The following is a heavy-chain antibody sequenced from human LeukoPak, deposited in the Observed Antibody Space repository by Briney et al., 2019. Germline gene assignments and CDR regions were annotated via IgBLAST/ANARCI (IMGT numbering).Heavy chain of an antibody. CDR3: ARHEGSGRGYYYYYGMDV. V-gene: IGHV5-51*01. CDR2: IYPRDSNI. D-gene: IGHD3-10*01. J-gene: IGHJ6*02. CDR1: GYSFPEYW. Sequence: GESLKISCKGSGYSFPEYWIGWVRQMPGKGPELMGIIYPRDSNINYSPSFQGQVTISADKSVSTAYLQWSSLKASDTAMYYCARHEGSGRGYYYYYGMDVWGQGTTVTVSS.